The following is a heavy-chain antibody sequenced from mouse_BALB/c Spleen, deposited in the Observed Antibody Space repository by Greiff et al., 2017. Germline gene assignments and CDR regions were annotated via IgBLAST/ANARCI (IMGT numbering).Heavy chain of an antibody. J-gene: IGHJ4*01. V-gene: IGHV5-17*02. D-gene: IGHD5-5*01. CDR3: AKGDYLNYYAMDY. CDR1: GFTFSSFG. CDR2: ISSGSSTI. Sequence: EVKLVESGGGLVQPGGSRKLSCAASGFTFSSFGMHWVRQAPEKGLEWVAYISSGSSTIYYADTVKGRFTISRDNPKNTLFLQMTSLRSEDTAMYYCAKGDYLNYYAMDYWGQGTSVTVSS.